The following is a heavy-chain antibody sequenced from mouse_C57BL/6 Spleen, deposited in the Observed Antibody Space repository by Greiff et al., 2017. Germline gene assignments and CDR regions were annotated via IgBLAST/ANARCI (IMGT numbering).Heavy chain of an antibody. CDR3: ARRPSGAGAMDY. CDR1: GYTFTSYW. Sequence: QVQLQQPGTELVKPGASVKLSCKASGYTFTSYWMHWVKQRPGQGLEWIGNINPSNGGTNYNEKFNSKATLTVDKSSSTAYMQLSSMTSEDSAVYYCARRPSGAGAMDYWGQGTSVTVSS. V-gene: IGHV1-53*01. CDR2: INPSNGGT. J-gene: IGHJ4*01.